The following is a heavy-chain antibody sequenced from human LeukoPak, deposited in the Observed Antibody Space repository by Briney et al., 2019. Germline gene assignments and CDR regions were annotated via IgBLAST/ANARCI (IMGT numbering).Heavy chain of an antibody. CDR2: IRYDGDIK. J-gene: IGHJ5*02. CDR3: AKGGYRGSYHPNHNWFDP. Sequence: PGGSLRLSXAASGFTFSNYCIHWVGQAPGKGLEWVAFIRYDGDIKYYADSVKGRFTISRDNSKNTLYLQVNSLGPDDTALYYCAKGGYRGSYHPNHNWFDPWGQGTLVTVSS. CDR1: GFTFSNYC. V-gene: IGHV3-30*02. D-gene: IGHD1-26*01.